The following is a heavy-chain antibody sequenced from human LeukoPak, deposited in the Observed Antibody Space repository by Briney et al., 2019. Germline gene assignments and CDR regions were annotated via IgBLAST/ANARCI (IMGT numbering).Heavy chain of an antibody. Sequence: SQTLSLTCTVSGGSISSGDSYWSWIRQPPGKGLEWIGYIYYSGSTYYNPSLKSRVTISVDTSKNQFSLKLSSVTAADTAVYYCARGYYYDSSGYYPLGAFDIWGQGTMVTVSS. CDR3: ARGYYYDSSGYYPLGAFDI. D-gene: IGHD3-22*01. CDR1: GGSISSGDSY. CDR2: IYYSGST. J-gene: IGHJ3*02. V-gene: IGHV4-30-4*01.